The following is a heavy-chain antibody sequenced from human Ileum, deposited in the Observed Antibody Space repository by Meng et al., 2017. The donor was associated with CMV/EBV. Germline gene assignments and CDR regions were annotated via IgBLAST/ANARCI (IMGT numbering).Heavy chain of an antibody. D-gene: IGHD5-12*01. CDR1: GYTFNSHL. CDR3: ARESGYGGAFDF. Sequence: SCKASGYTFNSHLMQWVRQAPGQRLEWMGWINTGNDYTTYSRNFQGRAAITRDTSANVVYMELSSLTSEDTAVYYCARESGYGGAFDFWGQGTLVTVSS. J-gene: IGHJ4*02. CDR2: INTGNDYT. V-gene: IGHV1-3*04.